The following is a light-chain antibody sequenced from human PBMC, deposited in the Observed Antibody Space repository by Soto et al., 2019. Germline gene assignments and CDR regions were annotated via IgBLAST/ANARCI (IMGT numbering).Light chain of an antibody. CDR3: HQRQSSPRT. J-gene: IGKJ1*01. Sequence: EIVLTQSPATLSAFPGDRVTLSCRASQALNTRLAWYQHKPGQAPRLLIYLTSNRAAGVPSRFSAWGSETDFTLTISDVQPEDFAVYYCHQRQSSPRTFGQGTKVDIK. CDR1: QALNTR. V-gene: IGKV3-11*01. CDR2: LTS.